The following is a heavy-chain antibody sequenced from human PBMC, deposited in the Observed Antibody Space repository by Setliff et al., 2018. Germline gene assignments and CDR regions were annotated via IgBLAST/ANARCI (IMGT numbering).Heavy chain of an antibody. Sequence: SETLSLTCAVYGGSFSGYYWSWIRQPPGKGLEWIGEINHSGSTNYNPSLKSRVTISVDTSKNQFSLKLSSVTAADTAVYYCARRKIRITMIVVPTGGAFDIWGQGTMVTVSS. CDR3: ARRKIRITMIVVPTGGAFDI. V-gene: IGHV4-34*01. J-gene: IGHJ3*02. D-gene: IGHD3-22*01. CDR2: INHSGST. CDR1: GGSFSGYY.